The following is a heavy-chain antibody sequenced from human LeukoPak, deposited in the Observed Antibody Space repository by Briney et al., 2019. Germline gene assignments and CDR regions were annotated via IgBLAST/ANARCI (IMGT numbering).Heavy chain of an antibody. V-gene: IGHV3-23*01. Sequence: PGGSLRLSCAASGFTFSSYAMSWVRQAPGKGLEWVSGFSGGDGSTSYADSVKGRFTISRDNSENTLYLQMNSLRAEDTAVYYCAKGKVVPATIYDYWGQGTLVTVSS. CDR1: GFTFSSYA. D-gene: IGHD2-2*02. CDR2: FSGGDGST. J-gene: IGHJ4*02. CDR3: AKGKVVPATIYDY.